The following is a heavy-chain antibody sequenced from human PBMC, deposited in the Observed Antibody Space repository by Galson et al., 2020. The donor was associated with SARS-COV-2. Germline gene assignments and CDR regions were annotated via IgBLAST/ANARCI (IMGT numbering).Heavy chain of an antibody. J-gene: IGHJ5*02. CDR1: GYTLTELS. CDR2: FDPEDGET. D-gene: IGHD1-1*01. CDR3: ATGSPLIQLSANGFDP. Sequence: ASVKVSCKVSGYTLTELSMHWVRQAPGKGLEWMVGFDPEDGETIYAQKLQGRVTMTEDTSTDTAYMELSSLRSEDTAVYYCATGSPLIQLSANGFDPWGQGTLVTVSS. V-gene: IGHV1-24*01.